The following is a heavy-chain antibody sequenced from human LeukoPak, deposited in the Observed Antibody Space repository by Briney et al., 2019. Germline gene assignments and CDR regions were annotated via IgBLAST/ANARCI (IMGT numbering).Heavy chain of an antibody. CDR2: IYYSGST. Sequence: PSETLSLTCTVSGGSINSGSYYWGWIRQPPGKGLEWIGSIYYSGSTNYNPSLKSRVTISVDTSKNQFSLKLSSVTAADTAVYYCARLLGGVVPEEDAFDIWGQGTMVTVSS. D-gene: IGHD3-3*01. CDR3: ARLLGGVVPEEDAFDI. V-gene: IGHV4-39*07. J-gene: IGHJ3*02. CDR1: GGSINSGSYY.